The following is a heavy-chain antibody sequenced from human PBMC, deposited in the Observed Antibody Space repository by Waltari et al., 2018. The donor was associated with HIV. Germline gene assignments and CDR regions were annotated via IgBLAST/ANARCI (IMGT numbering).Heavy chain of an antibody. CDR3: ARDHIRARRGWLRRAFDI. CDR1: GGSISSSNW. D-gene: IGHD6-19*01. J-gene: IGHJ3*02. Sequence: QVQLQESGPGLVKPSGTLSLTCAVSGGSISSSNWWSWVRQPPGKGLEWIGEIYHSGSTNYNPSLKSRVTISVDKSKNQFSLKLSSVTAADTAVYYCARDHIRARRGWLRRAFDIWGQGTMVTVSS. V-gene: IGHV4-4*02. CDR2: IYHSGST.